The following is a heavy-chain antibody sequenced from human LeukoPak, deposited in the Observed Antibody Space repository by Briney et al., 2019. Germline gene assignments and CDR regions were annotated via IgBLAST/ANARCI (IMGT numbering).Heavy chain of an antibody. V-gene: IGHV4-39*01. D-gene: IGHD3-22*01. J-gene: IGHJ4*02. CDR2: IYYSGST. CDR1: GDSISSSSYY. Sequence: SETLSLTCTVSGDSISSSSYYWGWVRQPPGKGLEWIGSIYYSGSTYYNPSLQSRVTISVDTSKNQFSLKLSSVTAADTAVYYCARHYYESSGPIDDWGQGTLVTVSS. CDR3: ARHYYESSGPIDD.